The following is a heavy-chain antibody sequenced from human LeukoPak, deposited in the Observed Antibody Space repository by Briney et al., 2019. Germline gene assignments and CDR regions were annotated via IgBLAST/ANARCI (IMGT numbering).Heavy chain of an antibody. CDR3: ASWTTVSLNFDY. CDR2: IYYSGST. V-gene: IGHV4-30-4*08. J-gene: IGHJ4*02. Sequence: PSETLSLTCTVSGGSISSGDYYWSWIRQPPGKGLEWIGYIYYSGSTYYNPSLKSRVTISVDTSKNQFSLKLSSVTAADTAVYYCASWTTVSLNFDYWGQGTLSPSPQ. D-gene: IGHD4-11*01. CDR1: GGSISSGDYY.